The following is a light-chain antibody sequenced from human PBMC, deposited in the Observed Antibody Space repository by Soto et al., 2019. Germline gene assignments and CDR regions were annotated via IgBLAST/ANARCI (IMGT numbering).Light chain of an antibody. V-gene: IGKV3-15*01. CDR1: QSVSTH. Sequence: VVVTQSPDIVSVSPGGSVTLFCRTSQSVSTHVAWYQQKPGQAPRLLISDAVNPATGVSDRVSGSGSGTDFTLTITSLQSEDLGLYSCQQHQYWPPPTFGRGTRVEIK. CDR3: QQHQYWPPPT. J-gene: IGKJ4*02. CDR2: DAV.